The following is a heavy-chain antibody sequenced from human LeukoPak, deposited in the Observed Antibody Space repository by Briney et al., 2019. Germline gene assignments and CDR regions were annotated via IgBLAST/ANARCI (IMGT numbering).Heavy chain of an antibody. J-gene: IGHJ4*02. CDR2: INHSGST. D-gene: IGHD3-10*01. CDR1: GGSFSGYY. Sequence: PSETLSLTCAVYGGSFSGYYWSWIRQPPGKGLEWIGEINHSGSTNYNPSLKSRVTISVDTSKNQFSLKLSSVTAADTAVYYCARGGVVLLWFGESNRYLDYWGQGTLVTASS. CDR3: ARGGVVLLWFGESNRYLDY. V-gene: IGHV4-34*01.